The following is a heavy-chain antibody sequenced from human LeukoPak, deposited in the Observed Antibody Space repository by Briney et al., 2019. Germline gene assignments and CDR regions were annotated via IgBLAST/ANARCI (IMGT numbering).Heavy chain of an antibody. CDR2: IYSGGST. V-gene: IGHV3-66*01. D-gene: IGHD2-15*01. CDR3: AREMYCSGGSCYGDAFDI. CDR1: GFTFDDYA. Sequence: PGGSLRLSCVASGFTFDDYAMHWVRQVPGRGLEWVSVIYSGGSTYYADSVKGRFSISRDKSKNTLYLQMNSLRAEDTALYYCAREMYCSGGSCYGDAFDIWGQGTMVTVSS. J-gene: IGHJ3*02.